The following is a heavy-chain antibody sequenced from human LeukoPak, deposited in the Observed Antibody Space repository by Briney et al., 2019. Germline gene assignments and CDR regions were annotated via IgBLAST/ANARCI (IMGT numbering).Heavy chain of an antibody. J-gene: IGHJ5*02. V-gene: IGHV4-34*01. CDR1: GVSFSGYY. CDR2: INHSGST. D-gene: IGHD2-15*01. CDR3: ARHRCSGGSCYPMNWFDP. Sequence: SETLSRTGAGYGVSFSGYYWSWIRQPPGKGLEWIGEINHSGSTNYNPSLKSRVTISVDTSKNQFSLKLSSVTAADTAVYYCARHRCSGGSCYPMNWFDPWGQGTLVTVSS.